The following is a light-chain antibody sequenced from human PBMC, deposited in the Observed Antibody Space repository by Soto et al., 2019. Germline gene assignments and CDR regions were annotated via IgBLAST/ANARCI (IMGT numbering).Light chain of an antibody. V-gene: IGKV3-20*01. CDR2: GAS. CDR3: QNFGDSPFT. Sequence: EVVLMQSPDTLSLSPGERATLSCRASESISSHYIAWYQHKPGQAPRLLIFGASTRATDIPDRFSGSWSGTDFTLTISRLEPEDFAMYYCQNFGDSPFTFGPGTKVDIK. J-gene: IGKJ3*01. CDR1: ESISSHY.